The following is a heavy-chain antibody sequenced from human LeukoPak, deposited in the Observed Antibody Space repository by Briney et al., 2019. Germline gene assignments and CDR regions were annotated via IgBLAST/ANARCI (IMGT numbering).Heavy chain of an antibody. Sequence: PGGSLRLSCAASGFPFSSYAMHWVRQAPGKGLEWVAVISYDGSNKYYADSVEGRFTISRDNSKNTLYLQMNSLRAEDTAVYYCARRGWGATTYKLEYYFDYWGQGALVTVSS. CDR2: ISYDGSNK. J-gene: IGHJ4*02. V-gene: IGHV3-30*01. CDR1: GFPFSSYA. CDR3: ARRGWGATTYKLEYYFDY. D-gene: IGHD5-12*01.